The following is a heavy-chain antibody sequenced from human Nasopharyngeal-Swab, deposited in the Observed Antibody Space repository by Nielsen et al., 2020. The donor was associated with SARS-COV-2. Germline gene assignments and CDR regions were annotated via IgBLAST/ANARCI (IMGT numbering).Heavy chain of an antibody. CDR1: GDSTNSYY. D-gene: IGHD3-22*01. V-gene: IGHV4-59*01. CDR2: IHSSGTT. Sequence: SETLSLTCSVSGDSTNSYYCHWIRQPPGKGLEWIGYIHSSGTTNYNPSLKSRVTISVDTSKNQFSLKLSSVTAADTAVYYCARDHSYYDSNGYYFDYWGLGTLVTVSS. J-gene: IGHJ4*02. CDR3: ARDHSYYDSNGYYFDY.